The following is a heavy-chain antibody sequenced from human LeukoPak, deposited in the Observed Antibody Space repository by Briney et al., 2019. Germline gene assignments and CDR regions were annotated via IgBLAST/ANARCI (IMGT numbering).Heavy chain of an antibody. CDR3: ARDLGYGGLAFDI. CDR1: GGSISSYY. Sequence: SETLSLTCTVSGGSISSYYWSWIRQPPGKGLEWIGYIYYSGSTNYNPSLKSRVTISVDTSKNQFSLKLSSVTAADTAVYYCARDLGYGGLAFDIWGRRTMVTVSS. CDR2: IYYSGST. J-gene: IGHJ3*02. D-gene: IGHD4-23*01. V-gene: IGHV4-59*01.